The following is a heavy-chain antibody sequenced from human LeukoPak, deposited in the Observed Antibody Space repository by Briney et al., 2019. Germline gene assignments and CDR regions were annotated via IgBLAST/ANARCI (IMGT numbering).Heavy chain of an antibody. CDR2: MWFVGSNI. D-gene: IGHD6-6*01. V-gene: IGHV3-33*01. CDR3: ARDYSSSWLRFFDY. Sequence: GGSLRLSCAASGFTFSSYGMHWVRQAPGKGLGWVAVMWFVGSNIFYAGSVQGRFTISRDNSKNTLYLQMNSLRAEDTAVYYCARDYSSSWLRFFDYWGQGTLVTVSS. J-gene: IGHJ4*02. CDR1: GFTFSSYG.